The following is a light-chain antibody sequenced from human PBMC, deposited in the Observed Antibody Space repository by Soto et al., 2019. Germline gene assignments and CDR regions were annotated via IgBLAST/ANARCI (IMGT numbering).Light chain of an antibody. J-gene: IGLJ2*01. V-gene: IGLV2-14*01. Sequence: QSVLTQPASVSGSPGQSITISCTGTSSDVGGYNYVSWYQQHPGKAPKLMFYDVSNRPSGVSNRFSGYKSGNTASLTISGLQAEDEADYYCSSYTSSSTLMVFGGGTKLTVL. CDR1: SSDVGGYNY. CDR2: DVS. CDR3: SSYTSSSTLMV.